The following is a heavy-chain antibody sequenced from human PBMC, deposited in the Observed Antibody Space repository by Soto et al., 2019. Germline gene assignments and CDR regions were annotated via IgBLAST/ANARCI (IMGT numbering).Heavy chain of an antibody. Sequence: QVQLQESGPALVKPSETLSLTCTVSGGSINNYYWSWIRQPPGKGLEWIGYIYYSGSTNYNPSLKSRVTISVDTSKNQFSLKLSSVTAADTAVYYCARRFGGNFDYWGQGTLVTVSS. CDR3: ARRFGGNFDY. J-gene: IGHJ4*02. CDR2: IYYSGST. CDR1: GGSINNYY. V-gene: IGHV4-59*01. D-gene: IGHD1-26*01.